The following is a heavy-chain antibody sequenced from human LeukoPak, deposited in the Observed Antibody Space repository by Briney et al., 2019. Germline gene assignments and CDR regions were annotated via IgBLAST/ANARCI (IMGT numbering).Heavy chain of an antibody. CDR1: GGSFSGYY. CDR3: ARGLGYYDSSGPNFDY. CDR2: INHSGST. J-gene: IGHJ4*02. V-gene: IGHV4-34*01. Sequence: SETLSLTCAVYGGSFSGYYWSWIRQPPGKGLEWIGEINHSGSTNYNPSLTSRVTISVGTSKNQFSLKLSSVTAADTAVYYCARGLGYYDSSGPNFDYWGQGTLVTVSS. D-gene: IGHD3-22*01.